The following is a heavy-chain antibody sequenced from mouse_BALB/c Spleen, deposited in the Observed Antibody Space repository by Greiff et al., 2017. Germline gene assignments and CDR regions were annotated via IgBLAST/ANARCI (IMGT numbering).Heavy chain of an antibody. J-gene: IGHJ4*01. CDR1: GFAFSSYD. D-gene: IGHD2-3*01. Sequence: DVMLVESGGGLVKPGGSLKLSCAASGFAFSSYDMSWVRQTPEKRLEWVAYISSGGGSTYYPDTVKGRFTISRDNAKNTLYLQMSSLKSEDTAMYYCARQDGYYNAMDYWGQGTSVTVSS. V-gene: IGHV5-12-1*01. CDR2: ISSGGGST. CDR3: ARQDGYYNAMDY.